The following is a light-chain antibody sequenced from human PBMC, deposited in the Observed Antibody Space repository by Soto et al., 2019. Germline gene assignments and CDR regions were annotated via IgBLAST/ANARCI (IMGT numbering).Light chain of an antibody. CDR3: SSYTSNDTLL. CDR1: SSDVGAYNF. V-gene: IGLV2-14*01. J-gene: IGLJ2*01. Sequence: QSALTQPASVSGYPGQSITIPCTGTSSDVGAYNFVSWYQQYPGKAPKLMIYDVSDRPSGVFNRFSGSKSGNTASLTISGLQAEDEADYYFSSYTSNDTLLFGGGTKLTVL. CDR2: DVS.